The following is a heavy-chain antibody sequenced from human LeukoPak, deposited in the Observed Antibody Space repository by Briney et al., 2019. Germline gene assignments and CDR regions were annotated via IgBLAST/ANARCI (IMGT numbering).Heavy chain of an antibody. CDR2: INPNSGGT. CDR3: ARDLSESGYDGLYYYYYYMDV. D-gene: IGHD5-12*01. CDR1: GYTFTSYG. J-gene: IGHJ6*03. V-gene: IGHV1-2*02. Sequence: ASVKVSCKASGYTFTSYGISWVRQAPGQGLEWMGWINPNSGGTNYAQKFQGRVTMTRDTSISTAYMELSRLRSDDTAVYYCARDLSESGYDGLYYYYYYMDVWGKGTTVTVSS.